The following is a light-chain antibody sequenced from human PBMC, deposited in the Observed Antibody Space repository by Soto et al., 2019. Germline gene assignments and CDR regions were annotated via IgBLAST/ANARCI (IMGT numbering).Light chain of an antibody. Sequence: QSVLIQPPSASGTPGQRVTISCSGSSSNIGSNYVYWYQQLPGTAPKLLIYRNNQRPSGVPNRFSGSKSGPSASLAIGGLQSEDETDYYCAAWDDSLSAVVFGGGTKLTVL. CDR3: AAWDDSLSAVV. J-gene: IGLJ2*01. CDR2: RNN. CDR1: SSNIGSNY. V-gene: IGLV1-47*01.